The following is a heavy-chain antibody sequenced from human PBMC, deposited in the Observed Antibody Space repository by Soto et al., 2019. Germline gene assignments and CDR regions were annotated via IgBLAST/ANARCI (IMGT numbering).Heavy chain of an antibody. V-gene: IGHV4-31*03. CDR3: AREEDHGAGLSGGIDV. CDR2: RNHSGTT. Sequence: QVQLQESGPGLVKPSETLSLSCNVSGGSISSDDFFWSGLRQRPARGFVWMGNRNHSGTTYYNPSLQSRSTVTMDSAKTKCSVKLRSGTAAYKAVYVCAREEDHGAGLSGGIDVWGDGTAVTVSA. D-gene: IGHD3-10*01. CDR1: GGSISSDDFF. J-gene: IGHJ6*04.